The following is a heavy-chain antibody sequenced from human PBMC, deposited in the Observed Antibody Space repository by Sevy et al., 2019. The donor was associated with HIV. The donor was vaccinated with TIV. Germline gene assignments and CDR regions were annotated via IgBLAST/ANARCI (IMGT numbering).Heavy chain of an antibody. CDR3: QWFGAFYFYGMDV. J-gene: IGHJ6*02. Sequence: GGSLRLSCAASGFTFSDAWMTWVRQAPGKGLEWVGRIKTKTDGGTTDYAAPVKGRFTISRDDSKNTVYLQMNSMETEDTPVYYCQWFGAFYFYGMDVWGHGTTVTVSS. CDR2: IKTKTDGGTT. D-gene: IGHD3-10*01. V-gene: IGHV3-15*01. CDR1: GFTFSDAW.